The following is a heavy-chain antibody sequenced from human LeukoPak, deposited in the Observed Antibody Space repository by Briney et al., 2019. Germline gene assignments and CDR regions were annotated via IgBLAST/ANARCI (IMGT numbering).Heavy chain of an antibody. CDR3: ARDRAANQDWVEFDP. D-gene: IGHD3/OR15-3a*01. J-gene: IGHJ5*02. V-gene: IGHV3-66*03. Sequence: GGSLRLSCAVSGFRVSDCYMSWVRQAPGKGLEWVGLIRDSGEAFYADFARGRFAISRDESENTLYLQMNSLRVEDTAVYFCARDRAANQDWVEFDPWGQGTPVIVSS. CDR1: GFRVSDCY. CDR2: IRDSGEA.